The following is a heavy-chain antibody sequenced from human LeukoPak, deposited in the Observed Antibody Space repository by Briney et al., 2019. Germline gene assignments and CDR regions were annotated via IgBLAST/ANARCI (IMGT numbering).Heavy chain of an antibody. CDR3: AKDREGIYYYDSSGYLGLSAFDY. CDR1: GFTFSSYG. J-gene: IGHJ4*02. CDR2: ISYDGSNK. V-gene: IGHV3-30*18. Sequence: GRSLRLSCAASGFTFSSYGMHWVRQAPGKGLEWVAVISYDGSNKYYADSVKGRFTISRDNSKNTLYLQMNSLRAEDTAVYYCAKDREGIYYYDSSGYLGLSAFDYWGQGTLVTVSS. D-gene: IGHD3-22*01.